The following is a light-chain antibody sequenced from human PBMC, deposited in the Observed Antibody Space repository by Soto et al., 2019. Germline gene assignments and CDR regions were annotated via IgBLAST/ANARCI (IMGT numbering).Light chain of an antibody. V-gene: IGKV1-39*01. CDR2: GAS. J-gene: IGKJ1*01. CDR1: QSISSH. Sequence: DIQMTQSPSSLSASVGDRVTITCRASQSISSHLNWYQQKPGKAPKLLIYGASSLQSGVPSRFSGIGSGTDFTLNISSLQPEDFATYYCQQSYSTPPWTFGQGTKVEIK. CDR3: QQSYSTPPWT.